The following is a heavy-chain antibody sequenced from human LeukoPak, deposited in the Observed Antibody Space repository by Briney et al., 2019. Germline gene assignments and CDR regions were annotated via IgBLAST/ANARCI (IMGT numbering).Heavy chain of an antibody. V-gene: IGHV3-11*04. CDR1: GFTFSDYY. D-gene: IGHD6-6*01. Sequence: GGSLRLSCAASGFTFSDYYMSWIRQAPGKGREWVSYISSSGSTIYYADSVKGRFTISRDNAKNSLYLQMNSLRAEDTAVYYCAGARAARPAGVRYWGQGTLVTVSS. CDR3: AGARAARPAGVRY. J-gene: IGHJ4*02. CDR2: ISSSGSTI.